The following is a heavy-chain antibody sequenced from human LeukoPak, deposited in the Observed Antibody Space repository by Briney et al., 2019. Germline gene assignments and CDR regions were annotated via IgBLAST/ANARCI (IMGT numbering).Heavy chain of an antibody. Sequence: SETLSLTYTVSGGSISSYYWSWIRQPPGKGLEWIGYIYYSGSTNYNPSLKSRVTISVDTSKNQFSLKLSSVTAADTAVYYCARWITIFGRAPSYGMDVWGQGTTVTVSS. CDR2: IYYSGST. J-gene: IGHJ6*02. CDR3: ARWITIFGRAPSYGMDV. D-gene: IGHD3-3*01. CDR1: GGSISSYY. V-gene: IGHV4-59*01.